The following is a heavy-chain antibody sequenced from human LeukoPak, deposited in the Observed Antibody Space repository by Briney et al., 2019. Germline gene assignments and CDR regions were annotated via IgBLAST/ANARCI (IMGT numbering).Heavy chain of an antibody. CDR1: GGSISSYY. CDR3: ARETRLHSGSYSNDAFDI. V-gene: IGHV4-4*07. CDR2: IYTSGST. J-gene: IGHJ3*02. Sequence: SETLSLTCTVSGGSISSYYWSWIRQPAGKGLEWIGRIYTSGSTNYNPSLKSRVTISLDTSKNQFSLRLSSVTAADTAVYYCARETRLHSGSYSNDAFDIWGQGTMVTVSS. D-gene: IGHD1-26*01.